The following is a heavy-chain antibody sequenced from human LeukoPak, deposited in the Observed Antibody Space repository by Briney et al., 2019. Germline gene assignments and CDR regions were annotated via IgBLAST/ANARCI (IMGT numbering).Heavy chain of an antibody. CDR3: AKDRNSEGGAAKNY. J-gene: IGHJ4*02. Sequence: GGSLRLSCAASGFVFSSYAMSWVRQAPGKGLEWVSAISGSGGSTYYADSVKGRFTISRDNSKNTLYLQMNSLRAEDTAVYYCAKDRNSEGGAAKNYWGQGTLVTVSS. CDR2: ISGSGGST. CDR1: GFVFSSYA. V-gene: IGHV3-23*01. D-gene: IGHD1-26*01.